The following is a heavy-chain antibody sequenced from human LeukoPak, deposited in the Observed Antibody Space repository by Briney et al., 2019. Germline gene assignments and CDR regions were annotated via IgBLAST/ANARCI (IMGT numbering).Heavy chain of an antibody. V-gene: IGHV4-59*11. J-gene: IGHJ5*02. CDR1: GGSISSHY. CDR2: IYYSGST. CDR3: ARGSSSRFDP. Sequence: PSGTLSLTCTVSGGSISSHYWSWIRQPPGKGLEWIGYIYYSGSTNYNPSLKSRVTISVDTSKNQFSLKLSSVTAADTAVYYCARGSSSRFDPWGQGTLVTVSS. D-gene: IGHD6-6*01.